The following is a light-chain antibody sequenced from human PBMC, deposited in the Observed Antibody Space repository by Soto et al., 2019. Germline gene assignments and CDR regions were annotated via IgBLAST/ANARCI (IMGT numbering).Light chain of an antibody. J-gene: IGKJ4*01. V-gene: IGKV3-20*01. CDR3: QQFGGSSVS. Sequence: EIVLTQSPGTLSLSPGERATLSCRASQSVDSNFLAWYQQKPGQAPRLLIYGSSAGDTDTPKKFSGSGSETDFTLTISTLEPEDFAVYFCQQFGGSSVSFGGGTKVEIK. CDR1: QSVDSNF. CDR2: GSS.